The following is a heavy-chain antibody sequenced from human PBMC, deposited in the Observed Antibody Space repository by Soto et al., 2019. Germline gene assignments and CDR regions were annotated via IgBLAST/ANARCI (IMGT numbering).Heavy chain of an antibody. D-gene: IGHD2-15*01. V-gene: IGHV3-23*01. Sequence: EVQLLESGGALVQPGGSLRLSCAASGFTFNSYAMSWVRQAPGKGLEWVSSVSGRGDSSNYADSVKGRFTISRDNSKNTLYLQMNSLRAEETAVYYCAKRPVSGGSCCHFDCWGQGTLVTVSS. CDR2: VSGRGDSS. CDR3: AKRPVSGGSCCHFDC. CDR1: GFTFNSYA. J-gene: IGHJ4*02.